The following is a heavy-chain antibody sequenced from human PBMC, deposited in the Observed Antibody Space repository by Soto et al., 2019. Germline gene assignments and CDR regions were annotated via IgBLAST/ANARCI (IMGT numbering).Heavy chain of an antibody. CDR3: AKDRAYCSRGSCLHYYYYYGLAV. CDR1: GLTFSSYW. Sequence: PGGSLSLSCVGSGLTFSSYWMYWIRQVPGKGLEWVWRINSDGSRTHYADSVKGRFIISRDNANNTLYLQVNSVRAEDTAAYFCAKDRAYCSRGSCLHYYYYYGLAVWGPGTTATVPS. D-gene: IGHD2-15*01. V-gene: IGHV3-74*01. CDR2: INSDGSRT. J-gene: IGHJ6*02.